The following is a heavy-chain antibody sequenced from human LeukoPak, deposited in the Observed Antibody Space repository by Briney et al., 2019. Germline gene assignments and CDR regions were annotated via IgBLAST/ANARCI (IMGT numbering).Heavy chain of an antibody. CDR3: ARAGVRDFWSGTVIDY. V-gene: IGHV4-39*07. J-gene: IGHJ4*02. Sequence: PSETLSLTCTVSGGSISSSSYYWGWIRQPPGKGLEWIGSIYYSGSTYYNPSLKSRVTISVDTSKNQFSLKLSSVTAADTAVYYCARAGVRDFWSGTVIDYWGQGTLVTVSS. CDR2: IYYSGST. D-gene: IGHD3-3*01. CDR1: GGSISSSSYY.